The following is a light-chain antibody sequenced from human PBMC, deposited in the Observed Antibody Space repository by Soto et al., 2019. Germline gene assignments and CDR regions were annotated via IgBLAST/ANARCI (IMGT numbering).Light chain of an antibody. V-gene: IGKV3-15*01. CDR1: QSISNN. Sequence: ETVMTQSPATLSVSPGERATLSCRASQSISNNLAWYQQKPGQAPRLIMFRTSTRATGVPARFSGSGSGTEFNLTITSLQSEDFAVYYCQQYNNWPRATFGGGTKVEIK. CDR2: RTS. CDR3: QQYNNWPRAT. J-gene: IGKJ4*01.